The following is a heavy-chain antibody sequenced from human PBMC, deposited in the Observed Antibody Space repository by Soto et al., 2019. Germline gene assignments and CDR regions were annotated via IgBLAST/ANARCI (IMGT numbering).Heavy chain of an antibody. CDR1: GDSFTSYG. CDR3: ARGITIFGVVQWLDY. D-gene: IGHD3-3*01. Sequence: GASVKVSCKASGDSFTSYGISWVRQAPGQGLEWMGWISAYNGNTNYAQKLQGRVTMTTDTSTSTAYMELRSLRSDDTAVYYCARGITIFGVVQWLDYWGQGTLVTVSS. V-gene: IGHV1-18*01. J-gene: IGHJ4*02. CDR2: ISAYNGNT.